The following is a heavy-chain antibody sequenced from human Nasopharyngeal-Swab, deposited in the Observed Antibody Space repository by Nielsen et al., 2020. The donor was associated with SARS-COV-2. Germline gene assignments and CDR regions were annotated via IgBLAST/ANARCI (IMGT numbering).Heavy chain of an antibody. J-gene: IGHJ5*02. Sequence: ASVKVSCKASGYTFTSYDVNWVRQATGQGLEWMGWMNPNSGGTNYAQKFQGRVTMTRDTSISTAYMELSRLRSDDTAVYYCARDQTVTTFDPWGQGTLVTVSS. V-gene: IGHV1-2*02. D-gene: IGHD4-11*01. CDR3: ARDQTVTTFDP. CDR2: MNPNSGGT. CDR1: GYTFTSYD.